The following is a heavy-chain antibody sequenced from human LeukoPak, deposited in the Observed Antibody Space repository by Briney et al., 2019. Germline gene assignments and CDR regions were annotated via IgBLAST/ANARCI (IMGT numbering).Heavy chain of an antibody. CDR3: ARDRCRIAVAGTGWFDP. CDR2: INPNSGGT. Sequence: ASVKVSCKASGYTFTGYYMHWVRQAPGQGLEWMGWINPNSGGTNYAQKFQGRVTMTRDTSISTAYMELSRLRSDDTAVYYCARDRCRIAVAGTGWFDPWGQGTLVTVSS. CDR1: GYTFTGYY. V-gene: IGHV1-2*02. J-gene: IGHJ5*02. D-gene: IGHD6-19*01.